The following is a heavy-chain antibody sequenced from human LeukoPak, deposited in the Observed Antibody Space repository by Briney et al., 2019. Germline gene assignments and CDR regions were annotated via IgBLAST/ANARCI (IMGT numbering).Heavy chain of an antibody. Sequence: PSETLSLTCAVYGGSFSGYYWSWIRQPPGKGLEWIGEINHSGSTNYNPSLKSRVTMSVDTSKNQFSLKLSSVTAADTAVYYCARGRIVVVPAAISWFDPWGQGTLVTVSS. CDR3: ARGRIVVVPAAISWFDP. CDR1: GGSFSGYY. J-gene: IGHJ5*02. D-gene: IGHD2-2*01. CDR2: INHSGST. V-gene: IGHV4-34*01.